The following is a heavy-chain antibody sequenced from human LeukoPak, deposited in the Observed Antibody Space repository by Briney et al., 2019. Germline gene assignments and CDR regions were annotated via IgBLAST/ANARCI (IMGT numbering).Heavy chain of an antibody. CDR2: INHSGST. D-gene: IGHD3-10*01. Sequence: SETLSLTCAVYGGSFSGYYWSWIRQPPGKGLEWIGEINHSGSTNYNPSLKSRVTISVDTSKNQFSLKLSSVTVADTAVYYCARGRRRVTMVRGQMNWFDPWGQGTLVTVSS. CDR3: ARGRRRVTMVRGQMNWFDP. V-gene: IGHV4-34*01. CDR1: GGSFSGYY. J-gene: IGHJ5*02.